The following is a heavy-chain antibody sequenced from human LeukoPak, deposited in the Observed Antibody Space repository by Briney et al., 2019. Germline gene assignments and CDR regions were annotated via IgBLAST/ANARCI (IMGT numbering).Heavy chain of an antibody. D-gene: IGHD3-3*01. J-gene: IGHJ5*02. CDR1: DYSISSDSY. V-gene: IGHV4-38-2*02. CDR2: IYHSGST. CDR3: ARESVEDSITIFGVIINWFDP. Sequence: KPSETLSLTCTVSDYSISSDSYWGWIRQPPGKGLEWIGSIYHSGSTYYNPSLKSRVTMSVDTSKNQFSLKLSSVTAADTAVYYCARESVEDSITIFGVIINWFDPWGQGTLVTVSS.